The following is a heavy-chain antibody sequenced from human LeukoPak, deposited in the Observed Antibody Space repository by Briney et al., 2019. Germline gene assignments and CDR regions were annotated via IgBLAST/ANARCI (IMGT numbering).Heavy chain of an antibody. CDR2: INPNSGGT. D-gene: IGHD6-19*01. J-gene: IGHJ4*02. CDR3: ASGSSLDGSSGWPTHYY. Sequence: APVKVSCKASGYTFTGYYMHWVRQAPGQGLEWMGWINPNSGGTHFAQKFQDRVTMTRDTSTSTGYMELSRLTSDDTAVYYCASGSSLDGSSGWPTHYYWGQATLATVSS. V-gene: IGHV1-2*02. CDR1: GYTFTGYY.